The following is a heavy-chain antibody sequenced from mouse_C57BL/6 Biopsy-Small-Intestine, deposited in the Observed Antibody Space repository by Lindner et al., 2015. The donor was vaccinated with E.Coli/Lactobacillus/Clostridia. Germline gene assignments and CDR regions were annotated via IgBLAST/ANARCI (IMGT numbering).Heavy chain of an antibody. V-gene: IGHV1-9*01. CDR1: GYTFTGYW. J-gene: IGHJ3*01. Sequence: VQLQESGAELMKPGASVKLSCKATGYTFTGYWIEWIKQRPGHGLEWIGEILCGSDTINYNDKFKGKATFTADSSSNTAYMQLSSLTTEDSAMYYCVRDSPRFTYWGQGTLVTVSA. D-gene: IGHD3-2*01. CDR2: ILCGSDTI. CDR3: VRDSPRFTY.